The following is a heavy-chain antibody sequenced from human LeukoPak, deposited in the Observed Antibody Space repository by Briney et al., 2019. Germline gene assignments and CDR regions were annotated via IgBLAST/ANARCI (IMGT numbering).Heavy chain of an antibody. CDR1: GFTFRSYG. J-gene: IGHJ4*02. CDR2: ISYDGSNK. V-gene: IGHV3-30*18. Sequence: GGSLRLSCAASGFTFRSYGMHWVRQAPGKGLEWVAVISYDGSNKYYADSVKGRFTISRDNSKNTLYLQMNSLRAEDTAVYYCAKELERNGYNLEYYFDYWGQGTLVTVSS. CDR3: AKELERNGYNLEYYFDY. D-gene: IGHD5-24*01.